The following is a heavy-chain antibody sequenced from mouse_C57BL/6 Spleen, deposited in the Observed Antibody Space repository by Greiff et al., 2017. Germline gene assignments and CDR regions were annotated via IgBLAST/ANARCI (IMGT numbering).Heavy chain of an antibody. CDR3: TTSYSNYYCDY. D-gene: IGHD2-5*01. CDR1: GFNIKDDY. CDR2: IDPENGDT. J-gene: IGHJ2*01. Sequence: VQLQQSGAELVRPGASVKLSCTASGFNIKDDYMHWVKQRPEQGLEWIGWIDPENGDTEYASKFQGKATITADTSSNTAYLQLSSLTSEDTAVYNCTTSYSNYYCDYWGQGTTLTVSS. V-gene: IGHV14-4*01.